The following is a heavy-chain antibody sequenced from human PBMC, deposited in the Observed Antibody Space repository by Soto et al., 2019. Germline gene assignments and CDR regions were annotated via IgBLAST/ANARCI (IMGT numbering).Heavy chain of an antibody. CDR1: SGSISSSNW. J-gene: IGHJ5*02. CDR2: IYHSGST. Sequence: SETLSLTCAVSSGSISSSNWWSWVRQPPGKGLEWIGEIYHSGSTNYNPSLKSRVTISVDKSKNQFSLKLSSVTAADTAVYYCARDQRGYSYGYARFDPWGQGTLVTVSS. CDR3: ARDQRGYSYGYARFDP. D-gene: IGHD5-18*01. V-gene: IGHV4-4*02.